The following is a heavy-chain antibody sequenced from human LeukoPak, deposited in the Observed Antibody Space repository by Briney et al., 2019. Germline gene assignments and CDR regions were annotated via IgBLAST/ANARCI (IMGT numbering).Heavy chain of an antibody. CDR2: ISGSGGST. J-gene: IGHJ4*02. Sequence: GGSLRLSCAASGFTFSSYAMSWVRQAPGKGLEWVSAISGSGGSTYYADSVKGRFTISRDNSKNTLYLQMNSLRAEDTAVYYCAKGHGSGSYYKVDYWGQGTLVTVSS. V-gene: IGHV3-23*01. CDR3: AKGHGSGSYYKVDY. CDR1: GFTFSSYA. D-gene: IGHD3-10*01.